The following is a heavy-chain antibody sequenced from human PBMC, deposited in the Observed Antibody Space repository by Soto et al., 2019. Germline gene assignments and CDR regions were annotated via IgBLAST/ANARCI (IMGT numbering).Heavy chain of an antibody. V-gene: IGHV1-8*01. Sequence: QVQLVQSGAEVKKPGASVKVSCKASGYTFTSYDINWVRQATGQGLEWMGWINPNSGNTGYAQKFQGRVTMTRNPSISTAYMELSSLRSEDTAVYYCARGGVFFFAAPTNPFDYWGQGTLVTVSS. CDR3: ARGGVFFFAAPTNPFDY. D-gene: IGHD3-10*01. CDR2: INPNSGNT. J-gene: IGHJ4*02. CDR1: GYTFTSYD.